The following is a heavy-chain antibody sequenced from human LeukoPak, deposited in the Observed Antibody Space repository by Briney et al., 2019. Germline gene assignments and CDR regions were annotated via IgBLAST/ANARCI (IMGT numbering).Heavy chain of an antibody. Sequence: GGSLRLSCAASGFTVSSNYMSWVRQAPGRGLEWVSVIYSGGSTYYADSVKGRFTISRDNSKNTLYLQMNSLRAEDTAVYYCARDSVPPAALDPWGQGTLVTVSS. CDR2: IYSGGST. D-gene: IGHD6-25*01. J-gene: IGHJ5*02. V-gene: IGHV3-53*01. CDR3: ARDSVPPAALDP. CDR1: GFTVSSNY.